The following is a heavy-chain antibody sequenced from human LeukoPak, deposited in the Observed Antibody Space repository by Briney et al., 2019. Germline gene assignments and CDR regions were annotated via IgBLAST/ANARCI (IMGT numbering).Heavy chain of an antibody. V-gene: IGHV4-34*01. J-gene: IGHJ6*03. CDR2: INHSGST. CDR1: GGSFSGYY. CDR3: ARVSNYGAYNYYYMDV. Sequence: SETLSLTCAVYGGSFSGYYWSWIRQPPGKGLEWIGEINHSGSTNYNPSLKSRVTISVDTSKNQFSLNLSSVTAADTAVYYCARVSNYGAYNYYYMDVWGKGTTVTVSS. D-gene: IGHD4-11*01.